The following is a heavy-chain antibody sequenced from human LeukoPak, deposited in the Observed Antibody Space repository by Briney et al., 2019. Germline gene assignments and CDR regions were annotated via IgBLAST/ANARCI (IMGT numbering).Heavy chain of an antibody. CDR2: ISGSGHDT. V-gene: IGHV3-11*04. J-gene: IGHJ4*02. Sequence: GGSLRLSCEASGFTFSDSYMSWVRQAPGKGLEWLTYISGSGHDTSYADSVEGRYTVSRDNAKNSLFLQMNSLRAEDTAVYYCAKSARVYDHWGQGTLVTVSS. D-gene: IGHD5/OR15-5a*01. CDR3: AKSARVYDH. CDR1: GFTFSDSY.